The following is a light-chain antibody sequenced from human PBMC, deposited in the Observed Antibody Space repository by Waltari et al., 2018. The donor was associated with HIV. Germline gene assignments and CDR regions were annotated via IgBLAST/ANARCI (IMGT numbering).Light chain of an antibody. CDR1: QSVGSSF. J-gene: IGKJ2*01. CDR3: QQYGTSTGYT. V-gene: IGKV3-20*01. CDR2: RTS. Sequence: EIVLTQSPGPLSLSPGERATLSCGASQSVGSSFLAWYQQKPGQAPRLLIYRTSTRATGTPDRFNGSGSGTEFTLTISRLEPADFAVYYCQQYGTSTGYTFGQGTKLEIK.